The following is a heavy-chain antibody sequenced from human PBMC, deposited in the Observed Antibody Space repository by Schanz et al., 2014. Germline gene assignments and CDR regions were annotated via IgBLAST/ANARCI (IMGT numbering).Heavy chain of an antibody. D-gene: IGHD6-6*01. CDR1: GGSISNHY. Sequence: QVQLQESGPGLVKPSETLSLTCTVSGGSISNHYWSWIRQPPGKGLEWIGYIFYSGSTYHNPSLRSRLTISADTSKNQFSLKLSSVTAADTAVYYCARVGRSSSSPHGSSGDYWGQGTLVTVSS. J-gene: IGHJ4*02. CDR2: IFYSGST. CDR3: ARVGRSSSSPHGSSGDY. V-gene: IGHV4-59*11.